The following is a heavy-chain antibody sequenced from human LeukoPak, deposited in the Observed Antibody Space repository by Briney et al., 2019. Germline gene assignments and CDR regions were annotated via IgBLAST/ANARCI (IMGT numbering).Heavy chain of an antibody. CDR1: GGTFSSYA. V-gene: IGHV1-69*05. D-gene: IGHD3-3*01. CDR3: ASITIFGVGPRSYWYFDL. J-gene: IGHJ2*01. CDR2: IIPIFGTA. Sequence: SVKVSCKASGGTFSSYAISWVRQAPGQGLEWMGGIIPIFGTANYAQKFQGRVTITTDESTSTAYMELRSLRSEDTAVYYCASITIFGVGPRSYWYFDLWGRGTLVTVSS.